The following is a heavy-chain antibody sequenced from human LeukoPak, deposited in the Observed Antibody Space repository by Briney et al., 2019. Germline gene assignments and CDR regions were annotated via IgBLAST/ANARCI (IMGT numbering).Heavy chain of an antibody. D-gene: IGHD3-10*01. CDR1: GGSISSYY. CDR2: INHSGTS. J-gene: IGHJ4*02. V-gene: IGHV4-34*01. CDR3: PITMTRGVITT. Sequence: KPSETLSLTCTVSGGSISSYYWSWVRQPPGKGLEWIGDINHSGTSTQNPSLKSRVTISVDTSKNQFSLKLSSVTAADTAVYYCPITMTRGVITTWGQGTLVTVSS.